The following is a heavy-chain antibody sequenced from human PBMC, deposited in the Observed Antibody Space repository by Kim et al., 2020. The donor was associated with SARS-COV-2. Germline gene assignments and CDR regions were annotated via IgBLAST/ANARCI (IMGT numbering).Heavy chain of an antibody. CDR1: GFTFSSYA. CDR3: AKDNYWSGYSSSSPYYFDY. V-gene: IGHV3-23*01. Sequence: GGSLRLSCAASGFTFSSYAMSWVRQAPGKGLEWVSAISGSGGSTYYADSVKGRFTISRDNSKNTLYLQMNSLRAEDTAVYYCAKDNYWSGYSSSSPYYFDYWGQGTLVTVSS. D-gene: IGHD6-6*01. CDR2: ISGSGGST. J-gene: IGHJ4*02.